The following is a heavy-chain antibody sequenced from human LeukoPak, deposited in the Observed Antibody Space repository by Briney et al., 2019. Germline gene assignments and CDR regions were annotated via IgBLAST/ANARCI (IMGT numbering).Heavy chain of an antibody. D-gene: IGHD2-15*01. CDR2: VYYDGNT. CDR1: GFNFIDYT. Sequence: GGSLRLSCAASGFNFIDYTMNWVRQAPGKGLEWVSVVYYDGNTYYADSVKGRFTISRDSSKNTLYLQMNSLRAEDTAVYYCASPGYCSGSSCYSGYFQHWGQGTLVTVSS. J-gene: IGHJ1*01. V-gene: IGHV3-53*01. CDR3: ASPGYCSGSSCYSGYFQH.